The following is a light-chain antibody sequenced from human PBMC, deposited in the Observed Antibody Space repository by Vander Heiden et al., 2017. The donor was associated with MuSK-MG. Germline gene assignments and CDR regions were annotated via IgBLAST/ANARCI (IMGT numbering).Light chain of an antibody. CDR2: EVS. CDR1: STDVGGYNY. V-gene: IGLV2-14*01. J-gene: IGLJ1*01. Sequence: QSALSQPASVSGSPRQSITISCTGTSTDVGGYNYVSWYQQHPDKAPKLMIYEVSKRPSGVSDRFSGSKSGNTASLTISGLQAEDEADYYCSSYTSSSTPVFGTGTKVTVL. CDR3: SSYTSSSTPV.